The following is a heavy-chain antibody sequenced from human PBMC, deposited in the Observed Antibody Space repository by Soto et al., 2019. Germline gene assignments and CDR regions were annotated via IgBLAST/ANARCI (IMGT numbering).Heavy chain of an antibody. CDR3: ASLARKYDFWSGYSFDI. CDR2: MNPNSGNT. V-gene: IGHV1-8*01. J-gene: IGHJ3*02. D-gene: IGHD3-3*01. CDR1: GYTFTSYD. Sequence: ASVKVSCKASGYTFTSYDINWVRQATGQGLEWMGWMNPNSGNTGYAQKFQGRVTMTRNTSISTAYMELSSLRSEDTAVYYCASLARKYDFWSGYSFDIWGQGTMVTVSS.